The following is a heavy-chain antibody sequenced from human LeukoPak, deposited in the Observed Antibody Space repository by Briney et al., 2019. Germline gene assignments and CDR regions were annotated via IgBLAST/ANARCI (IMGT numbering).Heavy chain of an antibody. CDR3: ARDSPYCSGGSCYRENYFDY. CDR1: GFTFSSYS. J-gene: IGHJ4*02. CDR2: ISSTSTYI. V-gene: IGHV3-21*01. D-gene: IGHD2-15*01. Sequence: PGGSLRLSCAASGFTFSSYSMNWVRQAPGKGLEWVSSISSTSTYIYYADSVKGRFTISRDSAKNSLYLQMNSLRAEDTAVYYCARDSPYCSGGSCYRENYFDYWGQGTLVTVSS.